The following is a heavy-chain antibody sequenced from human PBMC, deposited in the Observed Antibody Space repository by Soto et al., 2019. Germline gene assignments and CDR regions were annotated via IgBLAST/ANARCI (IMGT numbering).Heavy chain of an antibody. D-gene: IGHD3-3*01. J-gene: IGHJ6*02. Sequence: GASVKVSCKASGCTFSSYAISWVRQAPGQGLEWMGGIIPIFGTANYAQKFQGRVTITADESTSTAYMELSSLRSEDTAVYYCASDTYYDFWSGHPLTVYYYYGMDVWGQGTTVTVSS. CDR3: ASDTYYDFWSGHPLTVYYYYGMDV. V-gene: IGHV1-69*13. CDR1: GCTFSSYA. CDR2: IIPIFGTA.